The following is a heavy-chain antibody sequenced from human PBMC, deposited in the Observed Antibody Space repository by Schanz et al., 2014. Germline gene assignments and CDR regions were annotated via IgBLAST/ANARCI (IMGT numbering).Heavy chain of an antibody. CDR3: AKQHIVRGVIYLNWFDS. CDR2: ISGTGGDDT. Sequence: EVQLVESGGGLVKPGGSLRLSCAASGFSFGTYAMSWVRQAPGKGLLWVSSISGTGGDDTYYADSVKGRFTISRDNSKNTLFLQMNSLRVEDSAIYYCAKQHIVRGVIYLNWFDSWGQGTLVTVSS. J-gene: IGHJ5*01. V-gene: IGHV3-23*04. D-gene: IGHD3-10*01. CDR1: GFSFGTYA.